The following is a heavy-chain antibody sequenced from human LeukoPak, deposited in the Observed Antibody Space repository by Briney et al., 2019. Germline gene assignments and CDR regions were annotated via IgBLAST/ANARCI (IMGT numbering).Heavy chain of an antibody. CDR3: ARDPDYGSGQGY. J-gene: IGHJ4*02. CDR2: IIPIFGTA. D-gene: IGHD3-10*01. Sequence: SVKVSCKASGGTFSSYAISWVRQAPGEGLEWMGGIIPIFGTANYAQKFQGRVTITADESTSTAYMELSSLRSEDTAVYYCARDPDYGSGQGYWGQGTLVTVSS. V-gene: IGHV1-69*13. CDR1: GGTFSSYA.